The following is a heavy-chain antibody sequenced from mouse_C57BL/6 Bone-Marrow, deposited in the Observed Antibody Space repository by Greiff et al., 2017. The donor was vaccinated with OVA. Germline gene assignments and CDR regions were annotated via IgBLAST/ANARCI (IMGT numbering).Heavy chain of an antibody. CDR1: GYTFTSSW. D-gene: IGHD1-1*01. CDR2: IHPSDSDT. J-gene: IGHJ3*01. Sequence: QVQLQQPGAELVKPGASVKVSCKASGYTFTSSWMHWVTQRPGQGLEWIGRIHPSDSDTNYNQKFKGKATLTVDKSSSTAYMQRSSLTSEDSAVYYCAIYYGSSYTWFAYWGQGTLVTVSA. CDR3: AIYYGSSYTWFAY. V-gene: IGHV1-74*01.